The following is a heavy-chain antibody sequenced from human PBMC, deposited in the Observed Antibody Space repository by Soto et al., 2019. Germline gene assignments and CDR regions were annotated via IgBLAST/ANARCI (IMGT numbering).Heavy chain of an antibody. D-gene: IGHD3-10*01. CDR3: ASSMVRGAAPIFAY. J-gene: IGHJ4*02. V-gene: IGHV4-30-4*01. CDR1: GGSISSGDYY. CDR2: IYYSGST. Sequence: SETLSLTCTVSGGSISSGDYYWSWIRQPPGKGLEWIGYIYYSGSTYYNPSLKSRVTISVDTSKNQFSLKLSSVTAADTAVYYCASSMVRGAAPIFAYWGQGTLVTVSS.